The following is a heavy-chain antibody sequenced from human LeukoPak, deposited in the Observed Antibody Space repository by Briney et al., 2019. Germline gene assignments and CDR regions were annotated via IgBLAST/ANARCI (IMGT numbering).Heavy chain of an antibody. J-gene: IGHJ4*02. CDR2: IYSGGST. D-gene: IGHD3-22*01. Sequence: PGGSLRLSCAASGFTVSSNYMSWVRQAPGEGLEWVSVIYSGGSTYYADSVKGRFTISRDNSKNTLYLQMNSLRAEDTAVYYCARDGPLNYYDSSGHQGYWGQGTLVTVSS. V-gene: IGHV3-53*01. CDR3: ARDGPLNYYDSSGHQGY. CDR1: GFTVSSNY.